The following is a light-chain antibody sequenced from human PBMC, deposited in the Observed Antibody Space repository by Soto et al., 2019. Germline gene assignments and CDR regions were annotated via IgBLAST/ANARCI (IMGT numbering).Light chain of an antibody. CDR2: AAS. CDR3: QEYSKWLRVT. J-gene: IGKJ3*01. Sequence: EIVVTQSPGILSVSPGDRATLSCRASQSVGRNLAWYQQKPGQAPTLLIYAASTRATGLPARLSGSGSGTDYTLTHSSMHAEYFAVYYCQEYSKWLRVTVGPGTRVAIK. CDR1: QSVGRN. V-gene: IGKV3-15*01.